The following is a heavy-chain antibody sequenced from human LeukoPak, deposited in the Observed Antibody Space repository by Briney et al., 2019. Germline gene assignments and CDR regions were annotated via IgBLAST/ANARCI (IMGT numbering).Heavy chain of an antibody. J-gene: IGHJ6*02. V-gene: IGHV3-23*01. CDR2: ISGSGGST. CDR1: GFTFSSYA. D-gene: IGHD6-13*01. CDR3: AKAIAAAGPPLYYYYGMDV. Sequence: GGSLRLSCEASGFTFSSYAMSWVRQAPGKGLEWVSAISGSGGSTYYADSVKGRFTISRDNSKNTLYLQMNSLRAEDTAVYYCAKAIAAAGPPLYYYYGMDVWGQGTTVTVSS.